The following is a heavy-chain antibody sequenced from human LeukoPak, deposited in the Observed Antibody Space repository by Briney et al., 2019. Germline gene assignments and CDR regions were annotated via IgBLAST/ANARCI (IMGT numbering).Heavy chain of an antibody. CDR1: GGSFGGYY. CDR2: INQSGNT. V-gene: IGHV4-34*01. D-gene: IGHD3-3*01. J-gene: IGHJ4*02. Sequence: SETLSFTCSVYGGSFGGYYWSWIRQSPEKGLEWIAEINQSGNTNYNPSLKSRVTISVDTPKNQFSLKVTSVVAADTAVYYCATGPGGYYFDYWGQGTLVTVSS. CDR3: ATGPGGYYFDY.